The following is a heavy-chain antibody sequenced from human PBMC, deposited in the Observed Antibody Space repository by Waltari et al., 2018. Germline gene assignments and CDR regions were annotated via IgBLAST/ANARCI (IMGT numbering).Heavy chain of an antibody. D-gene: IGHD3-16*01. J-gene: IGHJ3*02. CDR3: ARDGAVDAFDI. CDR2: ISISSIYI. CDR1: GFTFSSYS. Sequence: EVQLVESGGGLVKPGGSLRLSCAASGFTFSSYSMHWVRQAPGKGVEWVSSISISSIYIYYADSVKCRFTISRDNAKNSLYLQMNSLRAEDTAVYYCARDGAVDAFDIWGQGTMVTVSS. V-gene: IGHV3-21*01.